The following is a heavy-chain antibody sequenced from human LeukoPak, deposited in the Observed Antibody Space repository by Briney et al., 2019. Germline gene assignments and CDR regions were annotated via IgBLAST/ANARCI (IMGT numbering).Heavy chain of an antibody. CDR3: LEQEDCHNGVCYPHYFAY. CDR2: ISNDGNDK. D-gene: IGHD2-8*01. CDR1: GDTFSNYG. J-gene: IGHJ4*02. Sequence: GGSLRLSCAAPGDTFSNYGMYWVRQSPGEGLQWVALISNDGNDKYYADSVKGRFTISRDNSKNTLYLQMDSLRAEDTAVYYCLEQEDCHNGVCYPHYFAYWGQGSLVTVSS. V-gene: IGHV3-30*03.